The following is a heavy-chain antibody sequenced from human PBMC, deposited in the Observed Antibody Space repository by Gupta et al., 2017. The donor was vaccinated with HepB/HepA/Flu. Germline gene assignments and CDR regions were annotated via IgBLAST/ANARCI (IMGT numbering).Heavy chain of an antibody. CDR2: INPDGSLR. J-gene: IGHJ5*02. CDR3: VRVDMS. V-gene: IGHV3-7*01. D-gene: IGHD2-2*03. CDR1: IQFSNDW. Sequence: EVQFGGVWGRLGPAGGVPETLLCSLWIQFSNDWMNWVRQVSGKGLEVVANINPDGSLRRYVDAVKGRFIISRDNAENSVYLQLNSLRVEDTAVYYCVRVDMSWGQGTLVTVSP.